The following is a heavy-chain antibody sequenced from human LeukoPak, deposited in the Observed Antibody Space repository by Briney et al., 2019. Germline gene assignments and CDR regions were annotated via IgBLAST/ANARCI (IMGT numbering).Heavy chain of an antibody. CDR1: GGSLSSYY. Sequence: SETLSLTCTVSGGSLSSYYWSWIRQPPGKGLEWIGYIYHSGTSNYNPSLKSRVTMSVDTSKSQFSLSLSSVTSADTAVYYCAKAAKYYFGSDTYYYFDYWGQGIPVTVSS. CDR2: IYHSGTS. J-gene: IGHJ4*02. CDR3: AKAAKYYFGSDTYYYFDY. V-gene: IGHV4-59*01. D-gene: IGHD3-10*01.